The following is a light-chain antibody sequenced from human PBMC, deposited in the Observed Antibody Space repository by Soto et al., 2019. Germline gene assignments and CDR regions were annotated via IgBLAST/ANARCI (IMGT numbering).Light chain of an antibody. J-gene: IGKJ2*01. V-gene: IGKV1-39*01. CDR1: LSVTTY. CDR2: AAS. CDR3: QQYDNLPYT. Sequence: DMQMTQSPSSLSASVGDRVTITCRTSLSVTTYLNWYQQKPGKAPKLLIYAASSLQSGVPSRFSGSGSGTDFTLTISSLQPEDIATYYCQQYDNLPYTFGQGTKLEIK.